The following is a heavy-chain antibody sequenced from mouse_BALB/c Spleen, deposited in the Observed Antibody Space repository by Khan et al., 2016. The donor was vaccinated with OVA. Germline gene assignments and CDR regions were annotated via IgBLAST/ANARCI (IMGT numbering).Heavy chain of an antibody. Sequence: QVQLKQSGPGLVAPSQSLSITCTISGFSLTNYGVHWVRQSPGKGLEWLVVIWSDGSTTYNSALKSRLSISKDNSKSQVFLKMNSLQSDDTAMYYCARQAYYHYYIMDYWGEGTSVTVSS. CDR3: ARQAYYHYYIMDY. D-gene: IGHD2-10*01. CDR2: IWSDGST. V-gene: IGHV2-6-1*01. J-gene: IGHJ4*01. CDR1: GFSLTNYG.